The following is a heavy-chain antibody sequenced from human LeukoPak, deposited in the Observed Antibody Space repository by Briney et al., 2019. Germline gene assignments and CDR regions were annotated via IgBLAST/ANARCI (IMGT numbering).Heavy chain of an antibody. CDR1: GFIFSDYY. J-gene: IGHJ4*02. CDR2: ISGSGGST. D-gene: IGHD6-19*01. CDR3: ARALYNRGWYPDYFDS. Sequence: GGSLRLSCAASGFIFSDYYMDWVRQAPGKGLEWVSAISGSGGSTYYADSVKGRFTISRDNSKNTLYLQMNSLRAEDTAIYYCARALYNRGWYPDYFDSWGQGTLVTVSA. V-gene: IGHV3-23*01.